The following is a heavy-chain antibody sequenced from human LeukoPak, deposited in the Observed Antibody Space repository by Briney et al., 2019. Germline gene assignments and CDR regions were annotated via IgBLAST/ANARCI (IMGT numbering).Heavy chain of an antibody. D-gene: IGHD3-22*01. CDR1: GFTFNNAW. V-gene: IGHV3-15*01. Sequence: GGSLRLTCAASGFTFNNAWMSWVRLAPGKGLEWVGRIKSKTHGGTADYAAPVKGRFTISRDDSKNTLYLQMNSLKTEDTAVYYCTTTGLSGYYDNNGYYYFDYWGQGTLVTVSS. J-gene: IGHJ4*02. CDR3: TTTGLSGYYDNNGYYYFDY. CDR2: IKSKTHGGTA.